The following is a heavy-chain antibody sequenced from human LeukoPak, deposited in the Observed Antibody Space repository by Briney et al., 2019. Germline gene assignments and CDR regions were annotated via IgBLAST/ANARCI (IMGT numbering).Heavy chain of an antibody. V-gene: IGHV4-59*13. D-gene: IGHD1/OR15-1a*01. CDR2: VLNRGIT. J-gene: IGHJ5*02. Sequence: PSETLSLTCTVSGGSTTNYYWSWIRQPPGKGLEWIGYVLNRGITNYNPSLKSRVTISVDTSKNQFSLKLSSVTAADTAVYFCARTNVLYNWNKTWFDPWGQGTLVTVSS. CDR3: ARTNVLYNWNKTWFDP. CDR1: GGSTTNYY.